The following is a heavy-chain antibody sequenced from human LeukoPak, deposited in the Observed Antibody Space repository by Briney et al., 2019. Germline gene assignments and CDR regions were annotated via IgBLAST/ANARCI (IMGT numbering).Heavy chain of an antibody. CDR1: GYTFTSYD. D-gene: IGHD3-22*01. V-gene: IGHV1-8*03. CDR3: ARRLKGYYDSSGYYLDY. CDR2: MHTNSGNT. Sequence: ASVKVSCKASGYTFTSYDINWVRQAPGQGLEWMGWMHTNSGNTGSAQKFKGRVTITRNTSISTAYMELSSLRSEDTAVYHCARRLKGYYDSSGYYLDYWGQGTLVTVSS. J-gene: IGHJ4*02.